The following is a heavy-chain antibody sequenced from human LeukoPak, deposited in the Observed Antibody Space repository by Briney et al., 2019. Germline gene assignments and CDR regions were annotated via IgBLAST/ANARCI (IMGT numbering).Heavy chain of an antibody. CDR1: GFTFSSYW. V-gene: IGHV3-7*01. CDR3: AGPRPTTGDAFDN. J-gene: IGHJ3*02. Sequence: GGSLRLSCAASGFTFSSYWMSWVRQAPGKGLEWVANIKQDGSEKYYVDSVKGRFTISRDNAKNSLYLQMNSLRAEDTAVYYCAGPRPTTGDAFDNWGQGTMVTVSS. D-gene: IGHD1-14*01. CDR2: IKQDGSEK.